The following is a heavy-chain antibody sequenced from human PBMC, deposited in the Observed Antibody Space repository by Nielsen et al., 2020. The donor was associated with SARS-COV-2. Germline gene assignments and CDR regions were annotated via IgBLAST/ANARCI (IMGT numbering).Heavy chain of an antibody. CDR2: IYPGDSDT. J-gene: IGHJ5*02. CDR3: ARLRSEDYYVGGLDP. D-gene: IGHD3-10*02. V-gene: IGHV5-51*01. CDR1: GYSFTSYW. Sequence: GGSLRLSCKGSGYSFTSYWIGWVRQMPGKGLEWMGIIYPGDSDTRYSPSFQGQVTISADKSISTAYLQWSSLKASDTAMYYCARLRSEDYYVGGLDPWGQGTLVTVSS.